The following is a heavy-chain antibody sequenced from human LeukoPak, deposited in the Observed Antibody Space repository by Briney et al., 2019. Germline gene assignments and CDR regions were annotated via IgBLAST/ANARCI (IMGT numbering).Heavy chain of an antibody. CDR1: GFTFSSFS. CDR3: ARDWEMATIAAAALGY. Sequence: GGSLRLSCAASGFTFSSFSMNWVRQAPGKGLEWVAYISSTSSMKYYAGSVKGRFTISRDNAKNLVYLQMNSLRDEDTAVYYCARDWEMATIAAAALGYWGQGTRVTVSS. CDR2: ISSTSSMK. D-gene: IGHD6-13*01. J-gene: IGHJ4*02. V-gene: IGHV3-48*02.